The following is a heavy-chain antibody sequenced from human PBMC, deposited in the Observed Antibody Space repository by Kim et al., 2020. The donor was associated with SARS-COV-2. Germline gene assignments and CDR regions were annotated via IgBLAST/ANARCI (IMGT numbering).Heavy chain of an antibody. CDR1: GFTFRSYN. D-gene: IGHD6-13*01. J-gene: IGHJ5*02. Sequence: GGSLRLSCAASGFTFRSYNMNWVRQAPGKGLEWMSYISSSSSTIYYADYVKGRFTISRDNAKNALYLQMKSLRAEDTAVYYCARGVSGYSSSWLGDNWFLPWGQGTLVTVSS. CDR2: ISSSSSTI. CDR3: ARGVSGYSSSWLGDNWFLP. V-gene: IGHV3-48*04.